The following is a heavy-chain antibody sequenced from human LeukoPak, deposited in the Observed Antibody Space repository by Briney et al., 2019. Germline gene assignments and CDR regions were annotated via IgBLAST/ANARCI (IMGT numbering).Heavy chain of an antibody. V-gene: IGHV1-69*13. D-gene: IGHD3-10*02. Sequence: GASVKVSCKASAGTFSTYAISWVRQAPGQGLEWMGGIIPIFGTANYAQKFQGRVTITADESTSTAYMELSSLRSEDTAVYYCARHVRGRGGYTDYWGQGTLVTISS. CDR3: ARHVRGRGGYTDY. CDR2: IIPIFGTA. J-gene: IGHJ4*02. CDR1: AGTFSTYA.